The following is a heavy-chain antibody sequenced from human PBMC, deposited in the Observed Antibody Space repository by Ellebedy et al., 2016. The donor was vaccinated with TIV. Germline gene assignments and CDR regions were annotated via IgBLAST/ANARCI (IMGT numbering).Heavy chain of an antibody. CDR1: GFTFSSYA. V-gene: IGHV3-7*03. CDR2: IRHDGGEK. Sequence: GESLKISCTASGFTFSSYAMSWVRQAPGKGLEWVANIRHDGGEKSYVDSVKGRFTISRDNAKNSLYLQMNSLRAEDTAVYYCASGNRGISFGIWGQGTMVTVSS. CDR3: ASGNRGISFGI. D-gene: IGHD3-16*01. J-gene: IGHJ3*02.